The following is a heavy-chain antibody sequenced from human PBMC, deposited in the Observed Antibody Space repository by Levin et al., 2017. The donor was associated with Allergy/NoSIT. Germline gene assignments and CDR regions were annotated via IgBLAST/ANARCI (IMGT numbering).Heavy chain of an antibody. CDR3: ARVRAVTGTSVMDY. J-gene: IGHJ4*02. Sequence: SETLSLTCTVSGGSINTYYWSWIRQPPGKGLEWIGHIYYLGTTNYNPSLKSRVTISVDTSKSQFSLKLSSVTAADTAVYYCARVRAVTGTSVMDYWGQGTLVTVSS. CDR1: GGSINTYY. CDR2: IYYLGTT. D-gene: IGHD6-19*01. V-gene: IGHV4-59*01.